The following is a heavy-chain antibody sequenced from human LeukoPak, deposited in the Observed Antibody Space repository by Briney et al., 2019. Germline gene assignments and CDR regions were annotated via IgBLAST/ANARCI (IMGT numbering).Heavy chain of an antibody. CDR1: GGSFSGHY. CDR2: INHSGST. Sequence: PSETLSLTCAVYGGSFSGHYWSWIRQLPGKGLEWIGEINHSGSTNYNPSLESRVTISVDTSKNHFSLKLSSVTAADTAVYYCASGQYYDLWSGYYVDWGQGTLVTVSA. CDR3: ASGQYYDLWSGYYVD. D-gene: IGHD3-3*01. J-gene: IGHJ4*02. V-gene: IGHV4-34*01.